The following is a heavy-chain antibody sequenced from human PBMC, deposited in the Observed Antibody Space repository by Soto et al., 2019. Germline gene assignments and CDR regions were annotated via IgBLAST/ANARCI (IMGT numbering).Heavy chain of an antibody. CDR1: GGSFSDYY. Sequence: QVQLRQWGAGLLKPSETLSLTCAVYGGSFSDYYWTWIRQPPGKGLEWIGVIDHSGNTNYNPSLKSRVTISVDTSKNQFSLKVTTVTAADTAVYYCARSRQLDNSWGQGTLVTVSS. D-gene: IGHD6-13*01. V-gene: IGHV4-34*02. CDR2: IDHSGNT. J-gene: IGHJ4*02. CDR3: ARSRQLDNS.